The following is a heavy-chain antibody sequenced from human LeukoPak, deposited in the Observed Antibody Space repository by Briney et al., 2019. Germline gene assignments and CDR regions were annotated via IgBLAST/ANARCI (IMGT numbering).Heavy chain of an antibody. CDR1: GGSISSYY. CDR3: ARDPTTRHAFDI. D-gene: IGHD1-1*01. Sequence: PSETLSLTCTVSGGSISSYYWSWIRQPPGKGLEWIGYIYSSGSTNYNPSLKSRVTISVDTSKNQFSLKLSSVTAADTAVYYCARDPTTRHAFDIWGQGTMVTVSS. V-gene: IGHV4-59*01. CDR2: IYSSGST. J-gene: IGHJ3*02.